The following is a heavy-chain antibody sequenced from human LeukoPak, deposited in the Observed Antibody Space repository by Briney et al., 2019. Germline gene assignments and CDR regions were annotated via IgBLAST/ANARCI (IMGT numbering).Heavy chain of an antibody. J-gene: IGHJ4*02. CDR1: GGTFSRYA. Sequence: SVKVSCKASGGTFSRYAISWVRQAPGHGLEWMGGIIPIFGTANYAQKFQGRVTITADESTSTAYMELSSLRSEDTAVYYCARGGYDFWSGYYTGDYFDYWGQGTLVTVSS. V-gene: IGHV1-69*13. CDR3: ARGGYDFWSGYYTGDYFDY. D-gene: IGHD3-3*01. CDR2: IIPIFGTA.